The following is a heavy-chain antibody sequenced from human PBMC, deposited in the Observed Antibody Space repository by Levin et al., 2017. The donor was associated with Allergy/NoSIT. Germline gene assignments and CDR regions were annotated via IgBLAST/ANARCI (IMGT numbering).Heavy chain of an antibody. CDR1: GFTFGDYA. J-gene: IGHJ4*02. CDR3: SRDHFRPGDYFDS. Sequence: GESLKISCAASGFTFGDYAMNWFRQAPGKELEWVGFIRSKAYGGTSEYAASVKGRFSISRDDSKSIAYLQMNSLKTEDTAVYFCSRDHFRPGDYFDSWGQGTLVTVSS. D-gene: IGHD3-3*02. CDR2: IRSKAYGGTS. V-gene: IGHV3-49*03.